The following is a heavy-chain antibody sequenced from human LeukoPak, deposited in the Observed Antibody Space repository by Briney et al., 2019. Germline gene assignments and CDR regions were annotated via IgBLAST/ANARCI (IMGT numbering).Heavy chain of an antibody. CDR1: GFTLSSYS. CDR3: ARDYQWNFDY. J-gene: IGHJ4*02. CDR2: ISSGSSTR. V-gene: IGHV3-48*02. D-gene: IGHD6-19*01. Sequence: GGSLRLSCTTSGFTLSSYSMNWARQAPGKGLEWVSYISSGSSTRQYADSVKGRFTISRDNAKNSLYLQMSSLRDEDTAVYYCARDYQWNFDYWGQGTLVTVSS.